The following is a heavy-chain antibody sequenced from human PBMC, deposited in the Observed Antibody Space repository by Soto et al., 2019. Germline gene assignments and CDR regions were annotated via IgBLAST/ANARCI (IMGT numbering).Heavy chain of an antibody. D-gene: IGHD2-8*02. V-gene: IGHV1-3*01. J-gene: IGHJ3*01. Sequence: QVQLVQSGAEVRKPGASVNISCRASGFSFSDNLINWVRQAPGQSLEWMGWINPDNGNRRYSQTFQGRITISRHSSASIAYVEVSDLTSADTAVYYCARDILSVGPRANDAFDVWGQGTMVTVSS. CDR3: ARDILSVGPRANDAFDV. CDR1: GFSFSDNL. CDR2: INPDNGNR.